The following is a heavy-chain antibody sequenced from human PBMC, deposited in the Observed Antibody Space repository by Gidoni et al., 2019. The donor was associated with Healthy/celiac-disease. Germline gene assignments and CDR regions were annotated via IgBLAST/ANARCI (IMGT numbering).Heavy chain of an antibody. D-gene: IGHD4-17*01. Sequence: EVQLVESGGGLIQPGGCLRLSWAASGFTVSSNYMSWVRQAPGKGLEWVSVIYCGGSTSYADSVKGRFTISRDNSKNTLYLQMNSLRAEDTAVYYCARDTHYGDSYWYFDLWGRGTLVTVSS. J-gene: IGHJ2*01. CDR3: ARDTHYGDSYWYFDL. CDR1: GFTVSSNY. V-gene: IGHV3-53*01. CDR2: IYCGGST.